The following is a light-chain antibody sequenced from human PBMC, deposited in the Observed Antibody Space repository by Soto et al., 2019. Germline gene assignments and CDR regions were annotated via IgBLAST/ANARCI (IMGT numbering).Light chain of an antibody. J-gene: IGLJ1*01. CDR2: EVS. Sequence: VLTQPASVSGSPGQSITISCTGTSSDVGGYNYVSWYQQHPGKAPKLMIYEVSNRPSGVSNRFSGSKSGNTASLTISGLQAEDEVDYYCSSYTSSSTLVFGTGTKVTVL. CDR3: SSYTSSSTLV. V-gene: IGLV2-14*01. CDR1: SSDVGGYNY.